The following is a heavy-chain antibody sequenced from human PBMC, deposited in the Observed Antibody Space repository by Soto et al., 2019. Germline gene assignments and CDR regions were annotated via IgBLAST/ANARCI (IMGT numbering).Heavy chain of an antibody. Sequence: QVQLVQSGAEVKKPGSSVKVSCKASGGTFSSYAISWVRQAPGQGLEWMGGIILICGTANYAQKCQGRVTITADKSTSTAYMELSSLRSEDTAVYYCARDRENRIAFAGTRVWYFDLWGRGTLVTVSS. CDR1: GGTFSSYA. CDR2: IILICGTA. J-gene: IGHJ2*01. D-gene: IGHD6-19*01. V-gene: IGHV1-69*06. CDR3: ARDRENRIAFAGTRVWYFDL.